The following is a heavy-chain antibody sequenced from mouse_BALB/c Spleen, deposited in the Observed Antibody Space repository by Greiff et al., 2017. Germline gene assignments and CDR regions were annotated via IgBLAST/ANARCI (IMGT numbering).Heavy chain of an antibody. J-gene: IGHJ2*01. CDR1: GYSFTSYY. V-gene: IGHV1S135*01. CDR3: ARSEDGSSYVGY. CDR2: IDPFNGGT. Sequence: EVQLQQSGPELMKPGASVKISCKASGYSFTSYYMHWVKQSHGKSLEWIGYIDPFNGGTSYNQKFKGKATLTVDKSSSTAYMHLSSLTSEDSAVYYCARSEDGSSYVGYWGQGTTLPVSS. D-gene: IGHD1-1*01.